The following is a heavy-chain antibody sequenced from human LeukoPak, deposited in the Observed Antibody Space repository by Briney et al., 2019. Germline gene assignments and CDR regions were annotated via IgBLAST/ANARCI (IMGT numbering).Heavy chain of an antibody. V-gene: IGHV1-46*01. J-gene: IGHJ3*02. CDR3: ARISDGDPEGAFDI. CDR1: GYTFTSYY. D-gene: IGHD4-17*01. Sequence: ASVKVSCKASGYTFTSYYIHRMRQAPGQGLEWMGIINPSGGSTSYALKFQGRVTMTRDASTSTLYMELSSLRSEDTAVYYCARISDGDPEGAFDIWGQGTMVTVSS. CDR2: INPSGGST.